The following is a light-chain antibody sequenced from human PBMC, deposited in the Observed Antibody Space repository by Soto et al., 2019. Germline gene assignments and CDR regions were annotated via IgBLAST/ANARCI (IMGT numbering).Light chain of an antibody. V-gene: IGKV3-20*01. CDR3: QQYDNSPYI. J-gene: IGKJ2*01. CDR1: QSVSSN. CDR2: GAS. Sequence: EIVMTQSPATLSVSPGERATLSCRASQSVSSNLAWYQHKPGQAPRLLIYGASSRATGIPDRFSGRGSGTDFTLTISRLEPEDFAVYYCQQYDNSPYIFGQGTKVDIK.